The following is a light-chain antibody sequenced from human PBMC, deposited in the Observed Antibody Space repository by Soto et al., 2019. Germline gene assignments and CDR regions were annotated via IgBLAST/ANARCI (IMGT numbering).Light chain of an antibody. J-gene: IGKJ1*01. CDR3: LQDYDYPRT. V-gene: IGKV1-6*01. CDR1: QGIRDD. Sequence: AIQMTQSPSSLSASVGDRVTITCRASQGIRDDVGWYQQRPGEAPRLLIYGTSNLQSGVPSRFSGSGSGTDFTLTISSLHPEDFATYYCLQDYDYPRTFGQGTKVEIK. CDR2: GTS.